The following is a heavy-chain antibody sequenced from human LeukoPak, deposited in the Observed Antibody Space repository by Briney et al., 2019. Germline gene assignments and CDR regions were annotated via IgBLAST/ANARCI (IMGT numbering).Heavy chain of an antibody. CDR1: GGSFSGYF. CDR3: ARLGRLYSSSPGLIDY. Sequence: SETLSLTCAVYGGSFSGYFWTWIRQPPGKGLEWIGEINHSGSTNYNPSLKSRVTISVDTSKNQFSLKLTSVTAADTAVYYCARLGRLYSSSPGLIDYWGQGTLVTVSS. D-gene: IGHD6-6*01. J-gene: IGHJ4*02. CDR2: INHSGST. V-gene: IGHV4-34*01.